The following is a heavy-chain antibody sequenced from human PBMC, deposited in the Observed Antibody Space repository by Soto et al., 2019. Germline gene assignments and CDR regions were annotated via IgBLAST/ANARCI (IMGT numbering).Heavy chain of an antibody. CDR3: ARAHYGSGRGMSDYYYGMDV. D-gene: IGHD3-10*01. CDR2: IIPIFGTA. Sequence: ASVKVSCKASGGTFSSYAISWVRQAPGQGLEWMGGIIPIFGTANYAQKFQGRVTITADESTSTAYMELSSLRSEDTAVYYCARAHYGSGRGMSDYYYGMDVWGQGTTVTVSS. CDR1: GGTFSSYA. V-gene: IGHV1-69*13. J-gene: IGHJ6*02.